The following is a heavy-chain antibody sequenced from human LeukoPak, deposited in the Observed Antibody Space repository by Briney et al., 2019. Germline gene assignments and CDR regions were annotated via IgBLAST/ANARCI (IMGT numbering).Heavy chain of an antibody. D-gene: IGHD3-16*01. CDR3: AKEVGGFDY. V-gene: IGHV3-66*01. J-gene: IGHJ4*02. Sequence: GGSLRLSCADSGFTVSPNYMSWVRQAPGKGLEWVSVFYSGGSTYYADSVKGRFTISRDNSKNTLYLQMNTLRAEDTAVYYCAKEVGGFDYWGQGTLVTVSS. CDR1: GFTVSPNY. CDR2: FYSGGST.